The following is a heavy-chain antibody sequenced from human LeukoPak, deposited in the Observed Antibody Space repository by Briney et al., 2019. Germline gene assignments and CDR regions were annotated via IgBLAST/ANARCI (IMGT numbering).Heavy chain of an antibody. CDR1: GFXFSSYW. V-gene: IGHV3-15*01. J-gene: IGHJ6*02. Sequence: PGGSLRLSCAASGFXFSSYWISWVRQAPGKGLEWVGRIKSKTDGGTTDYAAPVKGRFTISRDDSKNTLYLQMNSLKTEDTAVYYCTTSGSGYFYYYGMDVWGQGTTVTVSS. CDR2: IKSKTDGGTT. D-gene: IGHD3-22*01. CDR3: TTSGSGYFYYYGMDV.